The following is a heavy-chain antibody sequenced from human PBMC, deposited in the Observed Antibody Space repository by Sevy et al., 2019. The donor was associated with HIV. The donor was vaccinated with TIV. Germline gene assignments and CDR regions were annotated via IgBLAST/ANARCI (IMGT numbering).Heavy chain of an antibody. CDR2: IDPSDSYT. J-gene: IGHJ5*02. CDR3: ARTGGSSGRYNCFDP. V-gene: IGHV5-10-1*01. D-gene: IGHD2-15*01. CDR1: GYTFTSYW. Sequence: GESLKISCKGSGYTFTSYWISWVRQMPGKGLEWMGRIDPSDSYTHHNPSFQGHVTISVDKSINTAYLQWSSLKASDTAMYYCARTGGSSGRYNCFDPWGQGTLVTVSS.